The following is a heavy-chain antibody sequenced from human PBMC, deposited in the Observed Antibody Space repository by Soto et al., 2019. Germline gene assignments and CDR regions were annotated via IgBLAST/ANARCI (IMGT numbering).Heavy chain of an antibody. CDR2: INSDGSST. CDR1: GFTFSSYC. J-gene: IGHJ4*02. CDR3: DSDRAGAISS. D-gene: IGHD3-3*01. V-gene: IGHV3-74*01. Sequence: EVQLVESGGGLVQPGGSLRLSCAASGFTFSSYCMHWVRQAPGKGLVWVSRINSDGSSTSDAASVKGRFTISRYNAKNTLYLQMNSVRAEYTAVYYCDSDRAGAISSWGQGTLVTVPS.